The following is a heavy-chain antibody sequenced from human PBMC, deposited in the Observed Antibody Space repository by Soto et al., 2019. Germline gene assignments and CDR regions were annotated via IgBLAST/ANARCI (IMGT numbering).Heavy chain of an antibody. V-gene: IGHV1-18*04. CDR3: ASSHGDYFDS. Sequence: QVQLVQSGAEVRKPGASVKVSCKASSYTLSSYIISWVRQAPGQGLEWMGWISLDNGNTNYAQKFQGRVTMTTDTSTRTAYMEVRSLRSDDTAVYYCASSHGDYFDSWGQGTLVTVSS. CDR2: ISLDNGNT. CDR1: SYTLSSYI. J-gene: IGHJ4*02. D-gene: IGHD4-17*01.